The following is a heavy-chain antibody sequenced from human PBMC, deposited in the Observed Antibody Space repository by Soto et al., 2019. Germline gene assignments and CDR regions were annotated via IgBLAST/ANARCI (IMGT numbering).Heavy chain of an antibody. Sequence: QLQLHESGSGLVKASQTLSLTCSVSGGSISNAAYSWSWIRQPPGKGLEWIGHIYYGESAYVNSSLTGRVTILLDTPQNQFSLKLNSVSAADTAVYYCARGADKFFDTWGQGTLVTVAS. V-gene: IGHV4-30-2*01. CDR1: GGSISNAAYS. CDR2: IYYGESA. J-gene: IGHJ5*02. CDR3: ARGADKFFDT.